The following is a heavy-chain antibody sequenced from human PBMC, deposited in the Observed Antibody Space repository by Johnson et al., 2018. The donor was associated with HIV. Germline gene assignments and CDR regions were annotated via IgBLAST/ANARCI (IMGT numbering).Heavy chain of an antibody. D-gene: IGHD2/OR15-2a*01. V-gene: IGHV3-9*01. Sequence: VQLVESGGGLVQPGRSLRLSCAASGFTFDDYAMHWVRQAPGKGLEWVSGISWNSGSIGYADSVKGRFTISRDNAKNSLYLQMNSLRADDTALYYCAKEDVNLNAFDIWGQGTMVTVSS. J-gene: IGHJ3*02. CDR2: ISWNSGSI. CDR1: GFTFDDYA. CDR3: AKEDVNLNAFDI.